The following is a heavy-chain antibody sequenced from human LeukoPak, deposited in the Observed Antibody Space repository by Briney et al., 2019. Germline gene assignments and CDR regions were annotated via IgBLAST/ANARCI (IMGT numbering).Heavy chain of an antibody. CDR1: GFTFSSSD. CDR3: AKARSRYFDY. V-gene: IGHV3-30*02. Sequence: GGSLRLSCAASGFTFSSSDMHWLRQAPGKGLEWVAFIRSDGSDKYYGDSVKGRVTISRDNSKNTLYLQMNSLRAEDTAVYYCAKARSRYFDYWGQGTLVTVSS. J-gene: IGHJ4*02. CDR2: IRSDGSDK.